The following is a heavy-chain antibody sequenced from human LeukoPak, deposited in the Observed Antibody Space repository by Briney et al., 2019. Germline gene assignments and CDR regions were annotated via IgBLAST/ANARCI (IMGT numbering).Heavy chain of an antibody. Sequence: GGSLRLSCAASGFTFSSYWMSWVRQAPGKGLEWVANIKQDGSEKNYVDSVKGRFTISRDNAKNSQYLQINSLRVEDTAVYYCARSGSDFDCWGQGTLVSVSS. CDR3: ARSGSDFDC. CDR1: GFTFSSYW. V-gene: IGHV3-7*01. D-gene: IGHD1-26*01. CDR2: IKQDGSEK. J-gene: IGHJ4*02.